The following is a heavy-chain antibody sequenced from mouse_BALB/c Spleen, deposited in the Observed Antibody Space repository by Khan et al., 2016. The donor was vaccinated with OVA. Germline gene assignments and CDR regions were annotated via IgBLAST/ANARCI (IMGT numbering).Heavy chain of an antibody. D-gene: IGHD2-10*01. CDR2: INTYTGEP. Sequence: QIQLVQSGPELKKPGETVKISCKASGYTFTNYGMNWVKQAPGKGLKWMGWINTYTGEPTYADDFKGRFAFSLETSASTAYLQINNLKNEDTATYSCARATYFCDVMVYWGQGTSVTVSS. J-gene: IGHJ4*01. CDR1: GYTFTNYG. V-gene: IGHV9-3-1*01. CDR3: ARATYFCDVMVY.